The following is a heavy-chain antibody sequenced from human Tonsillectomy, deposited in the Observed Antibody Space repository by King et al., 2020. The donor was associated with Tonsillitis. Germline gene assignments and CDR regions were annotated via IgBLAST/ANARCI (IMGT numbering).Heavy chain of an antibody. CDR2: INPSGGST. J-gene: IGHJ5*02. D-gene: IGHD3-16*01. CDR1: GYIFTSYH. V-gene: IGHV1-46*01. Sequence: QLVQSGAEVKKPGASVKVSCKASGYIFTSYHMHWVRQAPGQGLEWMGIINPSGGSTSYAQKFQGRVTMTRDTSTSTVYMELSSLRSEDTVVYYCARAWGGSHNWFDPWGQGTLVTVSS. CDR3: ARAWGGSHNWFDP.